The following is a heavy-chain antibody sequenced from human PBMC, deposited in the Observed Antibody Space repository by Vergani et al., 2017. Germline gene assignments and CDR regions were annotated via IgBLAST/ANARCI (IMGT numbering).Heavy chain of an antibody. V-gene: IGHV4-31*03. CDR1: GGSISSGGYY. CDR3: ARGGPAAAKGGDAFDI. D-gene: IGHD2-2*01. CDR2: IYYSGST. Sequence: QVQLQESGPGLVKPSQTLSLTCTVSGGSISSGGYYWSWIRQHPGKGLEWIGYIYYSGSTYYNPSLKSRVTISVDTSKNQFSLKLSSVTAADTAVYYCARGGPAAAKGGDAFDIWGQGTMVTVSS. J-gene: IGHJ3*02.